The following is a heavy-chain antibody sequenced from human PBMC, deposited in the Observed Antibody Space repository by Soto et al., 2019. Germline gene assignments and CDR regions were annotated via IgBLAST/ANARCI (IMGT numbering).Heavy chain of an antibody. CDR2: IYFTGNT. CDR1: GDSISNKNYY. Sequence: SETLSLTCTFSGDSISNKNYYWGWIRQSPGKGLEWIGDIYFTGNTYYNPSLKSRVTIFIDTSKNYFSLNLSSVTATDAAIYYCARHWPGGSDAFDIWGQGTMVTVSS. D-gene: IGHD2-15*01. CDR3: ARHWPGGSDAFDI. J-gene: IGHJ3*02. V-gene: IGHV4-39*01.